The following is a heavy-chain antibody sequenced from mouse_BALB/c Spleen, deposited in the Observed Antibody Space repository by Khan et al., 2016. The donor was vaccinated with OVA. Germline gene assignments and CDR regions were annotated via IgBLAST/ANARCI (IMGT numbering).Heavy chain of an antibody. J-gene: IGHJ3*01. Sequence: LEESGTELVRPGVSVKISCKSSGYTFTDFTMHWMKQSHAMSLEWIGVISTYYGDADYNQKFKGKATMTVDKSSNTAYMDLARLTSEDSAIYYCARGGGGDRFLYWGQGTLVTVSA. V-gene: IGHV1S137*01. CDR3: ARGGGGDRFLY. CDR2: ISTYYGDA. CDR1: GYTFTDFT.